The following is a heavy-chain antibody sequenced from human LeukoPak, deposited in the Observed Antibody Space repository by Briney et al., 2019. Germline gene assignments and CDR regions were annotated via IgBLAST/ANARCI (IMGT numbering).Heavy chain of an antibody. D-gene: IGHD3-3*01. CDR2: IYYSGST. V-gene: IGHV4-59*01. J-gene: IGHJ3*02. Sequence: PSETLSLTCTVSGGSISSYYWSWIRQPPGKGLEWIGYIYYSGSTNYNPSLKSRVTISVDTSKNQFSLELSSVTAADTAVYYCARGRFGAFDIWGQGTMVTVSS. CDR3: ARGRFGAFDI. CDR1: GGSISSYY.